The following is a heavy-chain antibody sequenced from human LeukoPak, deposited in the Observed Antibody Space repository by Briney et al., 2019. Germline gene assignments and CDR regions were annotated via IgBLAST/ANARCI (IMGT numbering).Heavy chain of an antibody. J-gene: IGHJ4*02. CDR3: ARGSSGWYAPVLYFDY. D-gene: IGHD6-19*01. CDR1: GGSISSGGYY. V-gene: IGHV4-31*03. Sequence: SQTLSLTCTVSGGSISSGGYYWSWIRQHPGKGLEWIGYIYYSGSTNYNPSLKSRVTISVDTSKNQFSLKLSSVTAADTAVYYCARGSSGWYAPVLYFDYWGQGTLVTVSS. CDR2: IYYSGST.